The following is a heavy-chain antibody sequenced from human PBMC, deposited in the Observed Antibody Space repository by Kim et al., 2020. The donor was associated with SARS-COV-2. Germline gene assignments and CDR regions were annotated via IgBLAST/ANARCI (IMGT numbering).Heavy chain of an antibody. J-gene: IGHJ5*02. CDR2: ISSSTSYT. CDR1: GFTFSDYY. D-gene: IGHD6-13*01. CDR3: ARVALGSSSWYWFDP. V-gene: IGHV3-11*05. Sequence: GGSLRLSCAASGFTFSDYYMSWIRQAPGKGLEWLSYISSSTSYTNYADSVKGRFTISRVNAKNSLYLQMNSLRAEDTAVYYCARVALGSSSWYWFDPWGQGTLVTVSS.